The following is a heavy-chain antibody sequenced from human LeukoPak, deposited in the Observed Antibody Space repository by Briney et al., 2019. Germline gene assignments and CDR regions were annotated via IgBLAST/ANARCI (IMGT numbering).Heavy chain of an antibody. CDR1: GFTFSSYA. CDR2: ISYDGSNK. CDR3: ASFKKLGRAHYYYGMDV. V-gene: IGHV3-30-3*01. J-gene: IGHJ6*02. Sequence: PGGSLRLSCAASGFTFSSYAMHWVRQAPGKGLEWVAVISYDGSNKYYADSVKGRFTISRDNSKNTLYLQMNSLRAEDTAVYYCASFKKLGRAHYYYGMDVWGQGTTVTVS. D-gene: IGHD7-27*01.